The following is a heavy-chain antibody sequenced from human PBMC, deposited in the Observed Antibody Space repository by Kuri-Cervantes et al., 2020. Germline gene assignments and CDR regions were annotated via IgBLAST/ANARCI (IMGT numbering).Heavy chain of an antibody. D-gene: IGHD3-16*02. J-gene: IGHJ2*01. CDR3: ARDMITFGGVIVKDWYFDL. CDR1: GFTFSSYS. V-gene: IGHV3-48*02. CDR2: ISSSSSTI. Sequence: GESLKISCAASGFTFSSYSMNWVRQAPGKRLEWVSYISSSSSTIYYADSVKGRFTISRDNAKNSLYLQMNSLGDEDTAVYYCARDMITFGGVIVKDWYFDLWGRGTLVTVSS.